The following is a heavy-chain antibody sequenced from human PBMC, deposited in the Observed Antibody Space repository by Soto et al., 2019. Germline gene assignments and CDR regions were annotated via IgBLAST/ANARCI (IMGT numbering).Heavy chain of an antibody. J-gene: IGHJ5*01. V-gene: IGHV4-31*03. CDR3: AREGTTVWAPFDS. Sequence: SETLSLTCTVSGGSISGGDYYWNWIRQHPGKGLEWIGYIFYRGSTYYNPSLKSRLTISVDTSKNQFSLKLSSVTAADTAGYYCAREGTTVWAPFDSWGQGTLVTVSS. D-gene: IGHD1-1*01. CDR2: IFYRGST. CDR1: GGSISGGDYY.